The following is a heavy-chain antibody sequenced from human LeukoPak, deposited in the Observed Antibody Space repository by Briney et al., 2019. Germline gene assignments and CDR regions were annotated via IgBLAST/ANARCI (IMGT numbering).Heavy chain of an antibody. Sequence: GASVKVSCKASGGTFSSYAISWVRQAPGQGLEWMGGIIPIFGTANYAQKFQGRVTITADESTSTAYMELSSLRSEDTAVYYCARGATMVRGVFSYYYCMDVWGKGTTVTISS. D-gene: IGHD3-10*01. J-gene: IGHJ6*03. CDR1: GGTFSSYA. V-gene: IGHV1-69*13. CDR2: IIPIFGTA. CDR3: ARGATMVRGVFSYYYCMDV.